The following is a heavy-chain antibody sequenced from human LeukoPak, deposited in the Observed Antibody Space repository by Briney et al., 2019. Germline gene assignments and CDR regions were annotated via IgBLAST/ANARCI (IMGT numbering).Heavy chain of an antibody. CDR1: GFSFGSSW. CDR3: AKDRRVLNYYDSSGYPDS. CDR2: INPDGSEK. D-gene: IGHD3-22*01. V-gene: IGHV3-7*03. J-gene: IGHJ4*02. Sequence: SGGSLRLSCAASGFSFGSSWMDWVRQAPGKGLEWVASINPDGSEKYSVDSVEGRFTISRDNSKNTLSLQMNSLRAEDTAVYYCAKDRRVLNYYDSSGYPDSWGQGTLVTVSS.